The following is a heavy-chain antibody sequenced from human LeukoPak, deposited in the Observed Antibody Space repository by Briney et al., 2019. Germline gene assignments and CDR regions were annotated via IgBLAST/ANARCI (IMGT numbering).Heavy chain of an antibody. J-gene: IGHJ5*02. CDR1: GDSISSSNYF. CDR2: IYCSGST. D-gene: IGHD1-26*01. V-gene: IGHV4-39*01. CDR3: ARRRSGHNWFQP. Sequence: PSETLSLTCTVSGDSISSSNYFWGWIRQPPGKGLEWIGIIYCSGSTYYSPSLKSRVTISVDTSKNQFSLKLSSVTAADTAVYYCARRRSGHNWFQPWGQGTLVTVSS.